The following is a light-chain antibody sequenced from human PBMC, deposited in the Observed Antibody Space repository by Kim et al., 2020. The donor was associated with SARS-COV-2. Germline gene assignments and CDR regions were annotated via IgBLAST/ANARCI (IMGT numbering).Light chain of an antibody. CDR1: QSASSSY. CDR2: GAS. V-gene: IGKV3-20*01. Sequence: SPGERATRPCSASQSASSSYLAWYLQKPGQAPRLLIYGASSRATGIPDRFSGSGSGTDFTLTISRLEPEDFAVYYCQQYGSSPLYPFGQGTKLEI. CDR3: QQYGSSPLYP. J-gene: IGKJ2*01.